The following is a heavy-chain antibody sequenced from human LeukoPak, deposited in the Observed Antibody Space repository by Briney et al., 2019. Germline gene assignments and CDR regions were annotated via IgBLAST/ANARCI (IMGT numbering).Heavy chain of an antibody. CDR3: ARDRGFMVRGSRRGYDDYYYYMDV. CDR1: GGSISSSSYC. D-gene: IGHD3-10*01. Sequence: SETLSLTCTVSGGSISSSSYCWGWIRQPPGKGLEWIGSMYYSGSTYYNSSLKSRVTISVDTSKNQFSLKLSSVTAADTAVYYCARDRGFMVRGSRRGYDDYYYYMDVWGKGTTVTISS. CDR2: MYYSGST. V-gene: IGHV4-39*07. J-gene: IGHJ6*03.